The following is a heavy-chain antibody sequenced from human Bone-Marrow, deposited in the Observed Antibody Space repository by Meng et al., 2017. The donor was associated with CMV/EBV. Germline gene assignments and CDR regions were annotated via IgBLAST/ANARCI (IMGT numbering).Heavy chain of an antibody. J-gene: IGHJ4*02. D-gene: IGHD3-22*01. CDR2: INHSGST. V-gene: IGHV4-34*01. CDR1: GGSFSGYY. Sequence: SETLSLICAVYGGSFSGYYWSWIRQPPGKGLEWIGEINHSGSTNYNPSLKSRVTISVDTSKNQFSLKLSSVTAADTAVYYCARGLYYYDSSGYYNSRYYFDYWGQGTLVTFSS. CDR3: ARGLYYYDSSGYYNSRYYFDY.